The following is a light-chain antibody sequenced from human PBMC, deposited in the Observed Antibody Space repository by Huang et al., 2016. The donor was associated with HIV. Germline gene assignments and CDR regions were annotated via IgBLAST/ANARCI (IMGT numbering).Light chain of an antibody. CDR3: QQYFTTPLT. J-gene: IGKJ4*01. CDR1: QSVFYSSNNNNY. CDR2: GAS. V-gene: IGKV4-1*01. Sequence: IVVTQSPDSLAVSLGERAAINCKSSQSVFYSSNNNNYLAWYQQKPGQSPALRIYGASTRAPGVPDRFNGSGSGTSFTLTISSLQAEDVALYYCQQYFTTPLTFGGGTKVDIK.